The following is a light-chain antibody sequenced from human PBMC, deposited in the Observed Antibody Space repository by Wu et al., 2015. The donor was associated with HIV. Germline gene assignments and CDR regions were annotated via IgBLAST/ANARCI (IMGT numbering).Light chain of an antibody. V-gene: IGKV3-11*01. J-gene: IGKJ4*01. Sequence: GERAPSSCRASQSVSSYLAWYQRNLARXPGSSSMMLQQATGIPARFSGNGSGTDFTLTISSLDPEDFAVYYCQQRYNWPPLTFGGGTKVEIK. CDR2: ML. CDR1: QSVSSY. CDR3: QQRYNWPPLT.